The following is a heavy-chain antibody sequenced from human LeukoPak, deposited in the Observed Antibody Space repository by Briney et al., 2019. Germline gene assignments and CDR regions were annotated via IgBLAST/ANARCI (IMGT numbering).Heavy chain of an antibody. CDR3: ARGGLYGDYVVRPTSPILPDY. D-gene: IGHD4-17*01. Sequence: GGSLRLSCAASGFTFSSYDMHWVRQATGKGLEWVSAIGTAGDTYHPGSVKGRFTISRENAKNSLYLQMNSLRAGDTAVYYCARGGLYGDYVVRPTSPILPDYWGQGTLVTVSS. CDR2: IGTAGDT. J-gene: IGHJ4*02. CDR1: GFTFSSYD. V-gene: IGHV3-13*01.